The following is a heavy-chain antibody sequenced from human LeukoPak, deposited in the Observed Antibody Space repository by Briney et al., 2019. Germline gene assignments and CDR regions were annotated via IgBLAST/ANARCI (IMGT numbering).Heavy chain of an antibody. J-gene: IGHJ3*02. CDR1: GGSLSSRSYY. CDR2: IYYSGNT. CDR3: ARKGEHYDCSGYGRLNAFDI. D-gene: IGHD3-22*01. Sequence: SETLSLTRTLSGGSLSSRSYYWGWDRQPPGKGPGWVGSIYYSGNTYYNPSLKSRVTISVDTSKNQFSLKLSSVAAADTAVYYCARKGEHYDCSGYGRLNAFDIWGQGTMVTVSS. V-gene: IGHV4-39*01.